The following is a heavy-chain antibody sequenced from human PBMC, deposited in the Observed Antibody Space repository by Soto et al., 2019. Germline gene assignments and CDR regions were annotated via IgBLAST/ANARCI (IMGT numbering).Heavy chain of an antibody. CDR2: IYHSGST. V-gene: IGHV4-4*02. CDR1: GGSISSSNW. J-gene: IGHJ5*02. CDR3: ARVWTMVTNWFDP. Sequence: QVQLQESGPGLVKPSGTLSLTCAVSGGSISSSNWWSWVRQPPGKGLEWIGEIYHSGSTNYNPSLTSRVTISADKSKTPFSLKLSSVTAAATAVSYCARVWTMVTNWFDPWGQGTLVTVSS. D-gene: IGHD4-17*01.